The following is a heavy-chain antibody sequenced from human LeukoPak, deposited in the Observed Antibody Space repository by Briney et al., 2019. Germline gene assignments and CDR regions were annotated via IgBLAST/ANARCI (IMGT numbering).Heavy chain of an antibody. J-gene: IGHJ4*02. CDR2: INPNSGGT. CDR1: GYTFTGYY. CDR3: ARVRIAPAGTSND. Sequence: ASVKVTCKASGYTFTGYYMHWVRQAPGQGLEWMERINPNSGGTNYAQKFQGRVTMTRDTSISTAYMELSRPRYDDTAVYYCARVRIAPAGTSNDWGQGTLVTVSS. D-gene: IGHD6-13*01. V-gene: IGHV1-2*06.